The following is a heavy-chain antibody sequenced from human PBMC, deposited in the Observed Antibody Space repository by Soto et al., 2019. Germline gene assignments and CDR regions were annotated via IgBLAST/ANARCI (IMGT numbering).Heavy chain of an antibody. D-gene: IGHD3-9*01. J-gene: IGHJ4*02. V-gene: IGHV3-23*01. CDR2: ISGSGDTT. Sequence: EVQLLESGGGLVQPGGSLRLSCTASGFIFSNYAMTWVRQAPGKGLGWVSSISGSGDTTFYADSVRGRFTISTDKTNNAVCLQMNSLRAEDTAVYYCAVVMTGYYSPFDYWGQGTLVTVSS. CDR3: AVVMTGYYSPFDY. CDR1: GFIFSNYA.